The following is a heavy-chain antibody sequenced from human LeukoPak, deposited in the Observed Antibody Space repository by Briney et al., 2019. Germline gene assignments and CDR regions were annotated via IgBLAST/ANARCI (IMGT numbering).Heavy chain of an antibody. J-gene: IGHJ6*03. V-gene: IGHV4-39*07. CDR1: GGSISSSSYY. CDR2: IYYSGST. D-gene: IGHD5-24*01. Sequence: SETLSLTCTVSGGSISSSSYYWGWIRQPPGKGLEWIGSIYYSGSTYYNPSLKSRVTISVDTSKNQFSLKLSSVTAADTAVYYCARAQDGYNVYYYYYMDVWGKGTTVTVSS. CDR3: ARAQDGYNVYYYYYMDV.